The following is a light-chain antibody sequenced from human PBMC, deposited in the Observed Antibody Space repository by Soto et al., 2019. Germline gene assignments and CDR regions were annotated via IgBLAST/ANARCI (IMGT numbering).Light chain of an antibody. CDR1: SSNTGAGYD. Sequence: QSVLTQPPSVSGAPGQTVTISCTGSSSNTGAGYDVHWYQQLPGTAPKLLLYGNDNRPSGVPDRFSGSKSGTAASLAITGLQAEDEADYYCQSYDDSLSANVVFGGGTKLTVL. CDR3: QSYDDSLSANVV. J-gene: IGLJ2*01. V-gene: IGLV1-40*01. CDR2: GND.